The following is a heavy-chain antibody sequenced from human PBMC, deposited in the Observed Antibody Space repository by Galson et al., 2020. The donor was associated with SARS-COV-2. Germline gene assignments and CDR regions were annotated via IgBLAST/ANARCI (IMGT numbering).Heavy chain of an antibody. Sequence: GGSLRLSCEASGFTFSDYWMRWVRQGPGKGLFWVSRIKSDGTNIAYADSVKGRFTVSRDNSKNTLYLQMNSLGADDTAVYYCARENTPDWYFDLWGRGTLVTVSS. J-gene: IGHJ2*01. CDR2: IKSDGTNI. CDR3: ARENTPDWYFDL. V-gene: IGHV3-74*01. CDR1: GFTFSDYW.